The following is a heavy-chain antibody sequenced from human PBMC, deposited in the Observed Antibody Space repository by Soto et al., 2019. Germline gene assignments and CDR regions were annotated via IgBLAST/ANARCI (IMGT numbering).Heavy chain of an antibody. J-gene: IGHJ5*02. D-gene: IGHD1-26*01. CDR2: ISGSGFKK. CDR1: GFIFENFG. V-gene: IGHV3-23*01. Sequence: GGSLRLSCAASGFIFENFGMSWVRQAPGKGLEWISSISGSGFKKYYADSVKGRFTISRDNSKSTVYLELNNLSAEDTAVYHCAKNQGVELVPLATVDWFDPWGQGSVVTVTS. CDR3: AKNQGVELVPLATVDWFDP.